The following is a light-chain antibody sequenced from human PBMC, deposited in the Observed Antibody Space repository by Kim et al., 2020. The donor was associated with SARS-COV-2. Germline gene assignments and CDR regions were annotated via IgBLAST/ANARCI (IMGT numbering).Light chain of an antibody. Sequence: SPGEIAPLSCRASHSVCRNYLAWDQQKPVQAPRLLIYGASSRATAIPDRFSGSGSGTDFTLTISRLEPEDCAVYYCQQYGSSPWTFGQGTKVDIK. J-gene: IGKJ1*01. CDR3: QQYGSSPWT. V-gene: IGKV3-20*01. CDR2: GAS. CDR1: HSVCRNY.